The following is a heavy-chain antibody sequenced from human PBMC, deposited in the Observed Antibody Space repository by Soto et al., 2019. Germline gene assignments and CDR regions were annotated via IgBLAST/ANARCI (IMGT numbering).Heavy chain of an antibody. D-gene: IGHD5-12*01. CDR3: ARESGGATATLDYYYFYMDV. V-gene: IGHV1-2*04. Sequence: QVQLVQSGAEVRKPGASVTVSCRSSGDSFNDYYIHWVRQAPGQGFEWMGWINPNGGVTKYAQKFQGWGSMIRDTSIRTVYMQLSRLRSDDTAVYYCARESGGATATLDYYYFYMDVWGTGTTVTVSS. CDR1: GDSFNDYY. CDR2: INPNGGVT. J-gene: IGHJ6*03.